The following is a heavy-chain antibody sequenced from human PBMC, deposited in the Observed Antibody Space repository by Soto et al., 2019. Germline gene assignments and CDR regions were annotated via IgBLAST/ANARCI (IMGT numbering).Heavy chain of an antibody. D-gene: IGHD3-3*01. CDR3: ARDQGITTFRVYSMYYYGMDV. V-gene: IGHV1-69*13. CDR1: GGTFSSYA. CDR2: IIPIFGTA. J-gene: IGHJ6*02. Sequence: SVKVSCKASGGTFSSYAISWVRQAPGQGLEWMGGIIPIFGTANYAQKFQGRVTITADESTSTAYMELRSLRSDDTAVYYCARDQGITTFRVYSMYYYGMDVWGQGTTVTVSS.